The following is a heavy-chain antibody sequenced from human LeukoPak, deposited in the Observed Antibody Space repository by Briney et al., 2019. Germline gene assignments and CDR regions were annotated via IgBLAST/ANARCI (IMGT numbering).Heavy chain of an antibody. Sequence: ASVKVSCKASGYTITSYDISWVRQAPGQGLEWMGWISAYNGNTNYSQKLQGRVTMTTDTSTSTAYMELRSLRSDDTAVDYCARGRRRYSYGYCDYWGQGTLVTVS. CDR2: ISAYNGNT. J-gene: IGHJ4*02. CDR1: GYTITSYD. V-gene: IGHV1-18*04. D-gene: IGHD5-18*01. CDR3: ARGRRRYSYGYCDY.